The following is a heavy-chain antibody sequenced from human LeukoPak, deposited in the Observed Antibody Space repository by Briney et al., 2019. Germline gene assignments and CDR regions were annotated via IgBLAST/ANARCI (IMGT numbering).Heavy chain of an antibody. CDR2: ITGSGGTT. D-gene: IGHD5-18*01. Sequence: GGSLILSCAASGFTFSNYAMSWVRQAPGKGLEWVSAITGSGGTTYYADSAKGRFTISRDNSKNTVYLKMNSLRAEDTAVYYCAKGPYNYGIKAYADFWGQGTLATVSS. V-gene: IGHV3-23*01. J-gene: IGHJ4*02. CDR1: GFTFSNYA. CDR3: AKGPYNYGIKAYADF.